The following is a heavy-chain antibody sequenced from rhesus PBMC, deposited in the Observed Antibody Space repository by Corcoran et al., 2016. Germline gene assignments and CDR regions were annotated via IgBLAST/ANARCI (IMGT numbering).Heavy chain of an antibody. CDR2: SEGSSGST. CDR3: ARDRATY. Sequence: QVQLQESGPGVVKPSETLSLTCAVSGGSISSGHDWSWIRQPPGKGLEWMGHSEGSSGSTNYNPSLKSRVTISKDASKNQFSLKLSSVTAADTAVYYCARDRATYWGQGVLVTVSS. CDR1: GGSISSGHD. D-gene: IGHD1-44*02. V-gene: IGHV4-76*01. J-gene: IGHJ4*01.